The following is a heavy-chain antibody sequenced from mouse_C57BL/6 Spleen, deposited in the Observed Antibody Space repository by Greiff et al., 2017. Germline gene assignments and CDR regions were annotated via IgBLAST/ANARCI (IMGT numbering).Heavy chain of an antibody. J-gene: IGHJ2*01. Sequence: QVQLQQSGAELVRPGTSVKLSCKASGYTFTSYWMPWVKQRPGQGLEWIGVIDPSDSYTNYNQKFKGKATLTVDTSSSTAYMQLSSLTSEDSAVYYGARLWVWGHFVIWDRGTTPTGPS. CDR3: ARLWVWGHFVI. V-gene: IGHV1-59*01. CDR1: GYTFTSYW. D-gene: IGHD4-1*01. CDR2: IDPSDSYT.